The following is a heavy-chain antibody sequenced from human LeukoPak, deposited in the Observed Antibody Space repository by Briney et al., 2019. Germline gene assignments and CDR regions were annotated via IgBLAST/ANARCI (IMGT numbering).Heavy chain of an antibody. J-gene: IGHJ6*03. D-gene: IGHD1-26*01. CDR1: GGSISSYY. V-gene: IGHV4-4*07. Sequence: SETLSLTCTVSGGSISSYYWSWIRQPAGKGLEWIGRIYTSGSTNYNPSLKSRVTMSVDTSKNQFSLKLSSVTAADTAVYYCARGSGSPHYYYYYMDVWGKGTTVTVSS. CDR2: IYTSGST. CDR3: ARGSGSPHYYYYYMDV.